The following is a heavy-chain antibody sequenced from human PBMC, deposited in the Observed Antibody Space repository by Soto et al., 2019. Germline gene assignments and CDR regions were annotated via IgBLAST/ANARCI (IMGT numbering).Heavy chain of an antibody. CDR1: GGSISSSSYY. CDR3: ARGMIAARGWFDP. J-gene: IGHJ5*02. D-gene: IGHD3-22*01. V-gene: IGHV4-39*01. Sequence: SETLSLTCTVSGGSISSSSYYWGWIRQPPGKGLEWIGSIYYSGSTYYNPSLKSRVTISVDTSKNQFSLKLSSVTAADTAVYYCARGMIAARGWFDPWGQGTLVTVS. CDR2: IYYSGST.